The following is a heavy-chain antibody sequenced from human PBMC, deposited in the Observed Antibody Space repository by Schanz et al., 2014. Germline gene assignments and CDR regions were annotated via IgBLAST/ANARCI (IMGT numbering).Heavy chain of an antibody. CDR1: GYTFTSNG. V-gene: IGHV1-18*04. CDR2: INTYNGDT. CDR3: ASDTMGGNFVLDV. D-gene: IGHD3-10*01. J-gene: IGHJ6*02. Sequence: QVQLVQSGAEVKEPGASVKVSCKASGYTFTSNGITWVRQAPGQGLEWMGWINTYNGDTAYAQNMQGRVSMTTETAASTAYMELRSLRSDDTAVYYCASDTMGGNFVLDVWGQGTTVTVSS.